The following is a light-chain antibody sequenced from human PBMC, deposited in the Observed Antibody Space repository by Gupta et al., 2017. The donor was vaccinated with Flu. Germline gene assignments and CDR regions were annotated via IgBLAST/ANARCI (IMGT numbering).Light chain of an antibody. CDR1: QSVSSN. CDR2: DAS. CDR3: QQYSRWPAT. J-gene: IGKJ4*01. V-gene: IGKV3-15*01. Sequence: EIVMTQSPATLSLSPGERATLSCRASQSVSSNLAWYQQKPGQTPRLLMSDASTRATAFPARFSGTGSGTEFTLTINSLQSEDFAVYYCQQYSRWPATFGGGTKVEIK.